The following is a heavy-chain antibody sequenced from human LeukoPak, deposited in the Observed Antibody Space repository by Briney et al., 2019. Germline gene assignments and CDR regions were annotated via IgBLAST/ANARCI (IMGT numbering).Heavy chain of an antibody. Sequence: SQTLSLTRTVSGGSISSGDYYWSWIRQPPGKGLEWIGYIYYSGSTYYNPSLKSRVTISVDTSKNQFSLKLSCVTAADTVVYYCARGGCSGGSCYPFLDAFDIWGQGTMVTVSS. CDR2: IYYSGST. V-gene: IGHV4-30-4*08. D-gene: IGHD2-15*01. CDR3: ARGGCSGGSCYPFLDAFDI. J-gene: IGHJ3*02. CDR1: GGSISSGDYY.